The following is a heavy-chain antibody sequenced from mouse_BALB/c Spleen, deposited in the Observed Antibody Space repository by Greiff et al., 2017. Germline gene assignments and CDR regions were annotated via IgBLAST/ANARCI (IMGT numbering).Heavy chain of an antibody. CDR1: GYTFTSYW. CDR3: ARSGGYDGRLGY. V-gene: IGHV1-69*02. CDR2: IYPSDSYT. Sequence: VQLQQPGAELVRPGASVKLSCKASGYTFTSYWINWVKQRPGQGLEWIGNIYPSDSYTNYNQKFKDKATLTVDKSSSTAYMQLSSPTSEDSAVYYGARSGGYDGRLGYWGQGTLVTVSA. D-gene: IGHD2-2*01. J-gene: IGHJ3*01.